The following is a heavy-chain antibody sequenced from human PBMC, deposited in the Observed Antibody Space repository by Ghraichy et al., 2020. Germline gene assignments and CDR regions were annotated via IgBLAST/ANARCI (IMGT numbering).Heavy chain of an antibody. Sequence: LSLTCAASGFTFSTYAMNWVRQAPGKGLEWVSTISGNSDNTYYADSVKGRFTISSDNSKNTLSLQMNSLRAGDTAIYYCAKCDVGGRPYYFAYWGQGTLVTVSS. V-gene: IGHV3-23*01. D-gene: IGHD1-26*01. CDR2: ISGNSDNT. CDR3: AKCDVGGRPYYFAY. J-gene: IGHJ4*02. CDR1: GFTFSTYA.